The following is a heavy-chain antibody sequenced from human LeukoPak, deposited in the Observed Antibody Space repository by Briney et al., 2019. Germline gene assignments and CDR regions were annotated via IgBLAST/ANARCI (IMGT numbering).Heavy chain of an antibody. D-gene: IGHD6-19*01. CDR1: GFTFSTYW. J-gene: IGHJ6*02. CDR3: VRDMNSAGMRSYYHYYGMDV. CDR2: IKSDGSST. Sequence: GGSLRLSCAASGFTFSTYWMYWVRQAPGKGLVWVSRIKSDGSSTSYADSVKGRFTISRDNAKNTLYLQMNSLRAEDTAVYYCVRDMNSAGMRSYYHYYGMDVWGQGTTVTVSS. V-gene: IGHV3-74*01.